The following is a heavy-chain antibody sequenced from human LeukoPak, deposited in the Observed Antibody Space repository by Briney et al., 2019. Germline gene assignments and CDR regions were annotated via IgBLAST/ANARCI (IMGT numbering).Heavy chain of an antibody. CDR3: TRDVASRNWFDP. CDR1: GFTFSSYE. CDR2: ISSSGSTI. V-gene: IGHV3-48*03. Sequence: GGSLRLSCAASGFTFSSYEMNWVRQAPGKGLEWVSYISSSGSTIYYADSVKGRFTISRDNSKNTLFLQMNSLRAEDTAVYYCTRDVASRNWFDPWGQGTLVTVSS. J-gene: IGHJ5*02.